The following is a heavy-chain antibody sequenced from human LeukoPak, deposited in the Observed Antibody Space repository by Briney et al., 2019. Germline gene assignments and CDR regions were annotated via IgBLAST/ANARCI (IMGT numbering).Heavy chain of an antibody. CDR1: GGSFSGYY. CDR2: INHSGST. D-gene: IGHD3-22*01. J-gene: IGHJ1*01. Sequence: PSETLSLTCSVYGGSFSGYYWSWIRQPPGKGLEWIGEINHSGSTNYNPSLKSRVTISVDTSKNQFSLKLSSVTAADTAVYYCASPNYDSSGQVEYFQHWGQGTLVTVSS. CDR3: ASPNYDSSGQVEYFQH. V-gene: IGHV4-34*01.